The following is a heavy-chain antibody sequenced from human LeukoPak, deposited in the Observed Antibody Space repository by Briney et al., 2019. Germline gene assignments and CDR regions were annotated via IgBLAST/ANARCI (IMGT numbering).Heavy chain of an antibody. Sequence: ASVKVSCKASGGTFSSYAISWVRQAPGQGLEWMGRINPNSGGTNYAQKFQGRVTMTRDTSISTAYMELSRLRSDDTAVYYCARALGRDSGARLYYYDSSGMGRFDYWGQGTLVTVSS. CDR3: ARALGRDSGARLYYYDSSGMGRFDY. J-gene: IGHJ4*02. V-gene: IGHV1-2*06. D-gene: IGHD3-22*01. CDR2: INPNSGGT. CDR1: GGTFSSYA.